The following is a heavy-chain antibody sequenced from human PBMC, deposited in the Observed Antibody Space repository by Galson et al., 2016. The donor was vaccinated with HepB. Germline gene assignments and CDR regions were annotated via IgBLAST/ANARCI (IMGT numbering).Heavy chain of an antibody. J-gene: IGHJ6*02. Sequence: SLRLSCAASGFIFSSYSMNWVRQAPGKGLEWVSSISSSGRYIYYADSVKGRFTISRDNAENSLYLQMNSLRAEDTAVYYCARDVWAARTDYYAMDVWGQGTTVTVSS. CDR1: GFIFSSYS. CDR2: ISSSGRYI. D-gene: IGHD6-6*01. CDR3: ARDVWAARTDYYAMDV. V-gene: IGHV3-21*01.